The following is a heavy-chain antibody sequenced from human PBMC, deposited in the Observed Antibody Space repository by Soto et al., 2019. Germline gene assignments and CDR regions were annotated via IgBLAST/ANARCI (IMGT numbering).Heavy chain of an antibody. V-gene: IGHV4-4*07. Sequence: QLQLHESGPGLVKPSETLPLTCNVSGDSIGRFYWSWIRQSAGKGLEWIGRVYSTGGVTYNPALKGRVTISLDRSNNHVSLEMNSVTAADTAVYFCARDLSGTGLDIWGRGTRVSVSS. CDR1: GDSIGRFY. D-gene: IGHD1-26*01. CDR2: VYSTGGV. J-gene: IGHJ6*02. CDR3: ARDLSGTGLDI.